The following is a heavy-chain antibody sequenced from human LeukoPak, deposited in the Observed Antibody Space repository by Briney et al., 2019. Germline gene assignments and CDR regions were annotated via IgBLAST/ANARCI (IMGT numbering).Heavy chain of an antibody. CDR3: ARQTAWFGTHNWFDP. CDR1: GGSISSYY. Sequence: SETLSLTCTVSGGSISSYYWSWIRQPAGKGLEWIGYIYYSGSTNYNPSLKSRVTISVDTSKNQFSLKLSSVTAAGTAVYYCARQTAWFGTHNWFDPWGQGTLVTVSS. J-gene: IGHJ5*02. D-gene: IGHD3-10*01. CDR2: IYYSGST. V-gene: IGHV4-59*08.